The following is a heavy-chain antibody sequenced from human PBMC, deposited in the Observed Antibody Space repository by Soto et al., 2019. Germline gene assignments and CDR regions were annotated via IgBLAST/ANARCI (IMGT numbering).Heavy chain of an antibody. D-gene: IGHD6-6*01. Sequence: GESLKISCKGSGYSFISYWISWVRQMPGKGLEWMGRIDPSDSYTNYSPSFQGHVTISADKSISTAYLQWSSLKASDTAMYYCARSIHSSSFGYYYYGMDVWGQGTTVTVSS. V-gene: IGHV5-10-1*01. CDR1: GYSFISYW. CDR3: ARSIHSSSFGYYYYGMDV. J-gene: IGHJ6*02. CDR2: IDPSDSYT.